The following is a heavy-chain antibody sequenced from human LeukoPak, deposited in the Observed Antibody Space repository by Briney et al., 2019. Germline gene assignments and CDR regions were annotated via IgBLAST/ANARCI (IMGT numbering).Heavy chain of an antibody. D-gene: IGHD6-6*01. CDR3: ARTYSSSSNDY. V-gene: IGHV4-59*01. CDR2: IYYSGST. Sequence: SETLSLTCTVSGCSISSYYWSWIRQPPGKGLEWIGYIYYSGSTNYNPSLKSRVTISVDTSKNQFSLKLSSVTAADTAVYYCARTYSSSSNDYWGQGTLVTVSS. J-gene: IGHJ4*02. CDR1: GCSISSYY.